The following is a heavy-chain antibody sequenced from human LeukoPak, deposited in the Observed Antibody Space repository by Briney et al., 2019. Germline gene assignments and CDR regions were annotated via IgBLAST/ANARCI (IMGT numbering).Heavy chain of an antibody. CDR1: GFTFSSFG. CDR3: AQLDYYDSSGYYSDY. J-gene: IGHJ4*02. V-gene: IGHV3-30*02. Sequence: GGSLGLSCAASGFTFSSFGMHWVRQAPGKGLEWVAFIRYDGSNKYYADSVKGRFTISRDTSKNTLYLQMNSLRAEDTAVYYCAQLDYYDSSGYYSDYWGQGTLVTVSS. D-gene: IGHD3-22*01. CDR2: IRYDGSNK.